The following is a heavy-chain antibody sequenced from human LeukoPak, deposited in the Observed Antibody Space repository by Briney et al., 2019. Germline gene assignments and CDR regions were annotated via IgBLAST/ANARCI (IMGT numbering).Heavy chain of an antibody. CDR3: AKGNSGRHNGHFDY. D-gene: IGHD1-26*01. J-gene: IGHJ4*02. CDR2: ISGGGSTT. Sequence: PGGSLRLSCAASGFTFTNYAMNWVRQAPGKGLEWVSTISGGGSTTYYADSVKGRFTISRDNSKNTLDLQMNSLRVEDTAVYYCAKGNSGRHNGHFDYWGQGTLVTVSS. V-gene: IGHV3-23*01. CDR1: GFTFTNYA.